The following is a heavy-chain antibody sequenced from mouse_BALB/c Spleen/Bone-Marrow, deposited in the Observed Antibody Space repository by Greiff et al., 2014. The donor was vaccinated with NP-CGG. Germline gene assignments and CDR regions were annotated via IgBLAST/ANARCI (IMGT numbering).Heavy chain of an antibody. CDR3: TSMITRGYYFDY. Sequence: VQLKESGGSLVKPGGSLKLSCAASGFTFSSYTMSWVRQTPEKRLEWVATISSGGSYTYYPDSVKGRFTISRDNAKNTLYLQMSSLKSEDTAMYYCTSMITRGYYFDYWGQGTTPTVSS. V-gene: IGHV5-6-4*01. D-gene: IGHD2-4*01. J-gene: IGHJ2*01. CDR1: GFTFSSYT. CDR2: ISSGGSYT.